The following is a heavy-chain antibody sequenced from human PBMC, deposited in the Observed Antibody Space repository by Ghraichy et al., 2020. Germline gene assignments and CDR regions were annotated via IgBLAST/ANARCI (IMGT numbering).Heavy chain of an antibody. Sequence: GSLRLSCTVSGGSVSSGSYYWSWIRQPPGKGLEWIGYIYYSGSTNYNPSLKSRVTISVDTSKNQFSLKLSSVTAADTAVYYCARSFYGDPHWYFDLWGRGTLVTVSS. CDR2: IYYSGST. CDR1: GGSVSSGSYY. J-gene: IGHJ2*01. V-gene: IGHV4-61*01. D-gene: IGHD4-17*01. CDR3: ARSFYGDPHWYFDL.